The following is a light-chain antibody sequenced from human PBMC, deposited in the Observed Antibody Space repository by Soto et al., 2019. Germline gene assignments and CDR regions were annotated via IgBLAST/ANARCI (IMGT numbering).Light chain of an antibody. CDR3: QQRSIWRWT. V-gene: IGKV3-11*01. CDR1: TSVSSS. J-gene: IGKJ1*01. CDR2: AAS. Sequence: IVFTQSPGTLSLSPGARAALSCRASTSVSSSLAWYQQKPGRDPQILIYAASNRTTGLPARFSGSGSWTDFTPTISSLEPEDFAVYYCQQRSIWRWTFGQGTKVDIK.